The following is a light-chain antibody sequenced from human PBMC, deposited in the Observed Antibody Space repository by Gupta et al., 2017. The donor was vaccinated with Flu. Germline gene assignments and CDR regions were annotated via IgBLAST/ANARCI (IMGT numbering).Light chain of an antibody. J-gene: IGKJ1*01. CDR3: QQDYGPPWT. Sequence: DIVMTQSPDSLAVSLGERATISCRSSQSVFTSNGRNSFAWYQQKPGQPPKLLIYWASTRESGVPDRFSGSGSGTAFTLTISSLQAEDVAVYYCQQDYGPPWTFGQGTKVEIK. CDR2: WAS. V-gene: IGKV4-1*01. CDR1: QSVFTSNGRNS.